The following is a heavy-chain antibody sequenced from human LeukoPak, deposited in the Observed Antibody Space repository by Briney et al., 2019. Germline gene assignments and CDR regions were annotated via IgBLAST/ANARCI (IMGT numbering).Heavy chain of an antibody. CDR3: TTEQWLVRAPFDY. Sequence: PGGSLRLSCAASGFTFSNAWMSWVRQAPGKGLELLGRIKSKTDGGTTDYAAPVKGRFTTSRDDSKNTLYLQMNSLKTEDTAVYYCTTEQWLVRAPFDYWGQGTLVTVSS. J-gene: IGHJ4*02. V-gene: IGHV3-15*01. CDR1: GFTFSNAW. D-gene: IGHD6-19*01. CDR2: IKSKTDGGTT.